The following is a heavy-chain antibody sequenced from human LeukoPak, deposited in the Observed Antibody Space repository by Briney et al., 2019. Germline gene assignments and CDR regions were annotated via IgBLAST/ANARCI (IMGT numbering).Heavy chain of an antibody. CDR3: ARGGGYSYGLFDY. Sequence: PGGSLRLSCAASGFTFSIYWMHWVRQAPGKGLVCVSRINSDGSSTSYADSVKGRFTISRDNAKNTLYLQMSSLRAEDTAVYYCARGGGYSYGLFDYWGQGTLVTVSS. CDR1: GFTFSIYW. D-gene: IGHD5-18*01. V-gene: IGHV3-74*01. J-gene: IGHJ4*02. CDR2: INSDGSST.